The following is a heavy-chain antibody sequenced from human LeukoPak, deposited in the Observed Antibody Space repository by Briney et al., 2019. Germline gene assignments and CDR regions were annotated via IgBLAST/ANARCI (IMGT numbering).Heavy chain of an antibody. Sequence: SQTLSLTCTVSGCSISSGGYYWSWIRQQPGKGLEWIGYIYYSGSTYYNPSLKSRVTISIDTSKNQFSLKLSSVTAADTAVYYCARDRVRGAITYAGFDPWGQGTLVTVSS. CDR3: ARDRVRGAITYAGFDP. D-gene: IGHD3-10*01. CDR1: GCSISSGGYY. J-gene: IGHJ5*02. CDR2: IYYSGST. V-gene: IGHV4-31*03.